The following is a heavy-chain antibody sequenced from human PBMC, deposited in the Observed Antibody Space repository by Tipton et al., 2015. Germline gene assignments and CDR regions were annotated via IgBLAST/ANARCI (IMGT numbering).Heavy chain of an antibody. J-gene: IGHJ4*02. CDR1: TFRNYA. Sequence: TFRNYAMSWVRQPPGKGLQWIGSISYRGETFYSPSLKSRVTISADTSKSEFYLHLRSVTAADTALYFCARTFSSSDSIFFWGQGILVTVSS. V-gene: IGHV4-39*01. CDR2: ISYRGET. CDR3: ARTFSSSDSIFF. D-gene: IGHD2/OR15-2a*01.